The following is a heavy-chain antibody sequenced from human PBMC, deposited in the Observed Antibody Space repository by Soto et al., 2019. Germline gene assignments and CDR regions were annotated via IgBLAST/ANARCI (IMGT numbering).Heavy chain of an antibody. CDR3: AGTTSHQWYYMDV. J-gene: IGHJ6*03. CDR2: TNYGSKWSY. Sequence: SQTLSLTCAISGDSVSESSVSWNWIRQSPSRGLEWLGRTNYGSKWSYAYAESVRSRITVNPDTSKNQFSLQLTSVTPEDTAVYYCAGTTSHQWYYMDVWGKGTTVTVSS. CDR1: GDSVSESSVS. D-gene: IGHD1-7*01. V-gene: IGHV6-1*01.